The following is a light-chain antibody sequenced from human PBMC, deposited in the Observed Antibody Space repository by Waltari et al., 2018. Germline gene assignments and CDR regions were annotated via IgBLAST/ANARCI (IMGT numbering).Light chain of an antibody. V-gene: IGLV2-8*01. Sequence: QSALTQPPSASGSPGQSVTISCTGTSSDVGGYNYVSWYQHHPGEAPKLMISEVNKRTSGVPDRCSGAKSGNTASRTVSGLQADDEADYYCTSYAGSHNWVFGGGTKLTVL. J-gene: IGLJ2*01. CDR2: EVN. CDR1: SSDVGGYNY. CDR3: TSYAGSHNWV.